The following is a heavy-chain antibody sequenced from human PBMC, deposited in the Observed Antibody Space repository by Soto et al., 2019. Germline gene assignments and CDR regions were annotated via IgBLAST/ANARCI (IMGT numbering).Heavy chain of an antibody. CDR1: GFTFSSYA. J-gene: IGHJ4*02. Sequence: GESLKISCAASGFTFSSYAMSWVRQAPGKGLEWVSAISGSGGSTYYADSVKGRFTISRDNSKNTLYLQMNSLRAEDTAVYYCAKKEDGYVDYWGQGTLVTVSS. CDR3: AKKEDGYVDY. CDR2: ISGSGGST. V-gene: IGHV3-23*01.